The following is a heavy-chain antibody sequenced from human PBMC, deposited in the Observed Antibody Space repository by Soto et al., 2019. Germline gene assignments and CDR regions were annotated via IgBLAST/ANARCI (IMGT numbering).Heavy chain of an antibody. V-gene: IGHV4-59*08. CDR2: IKYSGST. J-gene: IGHJ6*03. CDR1: GGSISNYY. Sequence: SETLSLTCTVSGGSISNYYWHWIRQPPGKGLEWVGYIKYSGSTDYSPSLRSRVTISLDTSKNQFSLKLTSVTAADTAVYYCARPQASGWSYYYMDVWGTGTTVTVSS. D-gene: IGHD6-19*01. CDR3: ARPQASGWSYYYMDV.